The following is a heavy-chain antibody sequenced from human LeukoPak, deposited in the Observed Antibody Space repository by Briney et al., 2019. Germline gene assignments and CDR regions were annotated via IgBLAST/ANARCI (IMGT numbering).Heavy chain of an antibody. J-gene: IGHJ6*03. Sequence: PSETLSLTCTEPVGSISSDYWSSSRPPAGKGLEWIGRIYTSGSTNYKPSLKSRVTMSVDTSKNQFALKLSSVTAADTAVYYCARNRRTDIVATIRYYYYYMDVWGKGTTVTVSS. CDR2: IYTSGST. D-gene: IGHD5-12*01. V-gene: IGHV4-4*07. CDR3: ARNRRTDIVATIRYYYYYMDV. CDR1: VGSISSDY.